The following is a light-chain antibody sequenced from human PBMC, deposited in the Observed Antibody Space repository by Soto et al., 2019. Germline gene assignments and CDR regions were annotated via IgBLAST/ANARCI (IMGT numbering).Light chain of an antibody. CDR1: QSVSSY. Sequence: EIALTQSPATLSLSPGERATLSCRASQSVSSYLAWYQQKPGQAPRLLIYGASTRATGIPARFSGSGSGTEFTLTISSLQSEDFAVYYCQQYNIWPPWTFGQGTKVEIK. CDR3: QQYNIWPPWT. CDR2: GAS. J-gene: IGKJ1*01. V-gene: IGKV3-15*01.